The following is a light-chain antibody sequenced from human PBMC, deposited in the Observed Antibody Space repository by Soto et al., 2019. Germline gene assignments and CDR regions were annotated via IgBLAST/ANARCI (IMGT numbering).Light chain of an antibody. Sequence: PGERATLSCRASQSVSSSYLAWYQQKPGQAPRLLIYGASSRATGIPDRFSGSGSGTDFTLTISRLEPEDFAVYYCQQYGSSSWTFGQGTKVEIK. CDR3: QQYGSSSWT. CDR1: QSVSSSY. CDR2: GAS. V-gene: IGKV3-20*01. J-gene: IGKJ1*01.